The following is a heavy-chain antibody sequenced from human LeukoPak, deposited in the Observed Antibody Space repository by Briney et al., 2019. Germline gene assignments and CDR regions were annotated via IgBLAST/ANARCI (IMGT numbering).Heavy chain of an antibody. CDR3: ARVSGVAIDY. Sequence: GGSLRLSCAASGFTFDDYGMSWVRQAPGKGLEWVSGINWNGYSTGYADSVKGRFTISRENAKNSLYLQLNSLGAGDTAVYYCARVSGVAIDYWGQGTLVTVSS. D-gene: IGHD3-10*01. CDR1: GFTFDDYG. CDR2: INWNGYST. V-gene: IGHV3-20*04. J-gene: IGHJ4*02.